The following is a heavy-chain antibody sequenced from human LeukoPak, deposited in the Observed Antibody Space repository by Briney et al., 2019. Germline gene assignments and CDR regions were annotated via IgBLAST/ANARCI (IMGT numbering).Heavy chain of an antibody. V-gene: IGHV1-2*02. CDR2: INPNSGGT. D-gene: IGHD3-3*01. CDR3: ARGLAYDFWSGYFDY. Sequence: GASXXXXXKASGXTFTXYYMQWVGQAPGQGGEWMGWINPNSGGTKYAQKFQGRVTMTRETNISKAYMELRRLRSDDTAVYYCARGLAYDFWSGYFDYWGQGTLVTVSS. CDR1: GXTFTXYY. J-gene: IGHJ4*02.